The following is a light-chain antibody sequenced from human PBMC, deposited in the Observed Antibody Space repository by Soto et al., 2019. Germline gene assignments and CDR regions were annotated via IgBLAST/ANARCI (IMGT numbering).Light chain of an antibody. CDR3: QQSDEFPYT. CDR2: DAS. V-gene: IGKV1-33*01. CDR1: QDIGKH. Sequence: DIQMTQSPSSLSASVGDRVTITCQESQDIGKHLNWYQQKAGKAPKVLIYDASNLETGVPPGFSGSGSGTDFSFTISSLRPEDIATYYCQQSDEFPYTFGQGTKLEIK. J-gene: IGKJ2*01.